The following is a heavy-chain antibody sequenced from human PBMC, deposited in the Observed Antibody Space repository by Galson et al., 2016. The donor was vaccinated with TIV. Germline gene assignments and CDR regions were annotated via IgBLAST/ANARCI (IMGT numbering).Heavy chain of an antibody. CDR2: ISDGGNT. D-gene: IGHD2-15*01. J-gene: IGHJ6*02. CDR3: ARDRVVDATYYYYYYGMDV. Sequence: SLRLSCAASGLSASINYMTWVRQALGKGLEWVSLISDGGNTYYPDSVKGRFTISRDNSKNTLYLQMNSLRVEDTAVYYCARDRVVDATYYYYYYGMDVWGQGTAVTVSS. V-gene: IGHV3-66*02. CDR1: GLSASINY.